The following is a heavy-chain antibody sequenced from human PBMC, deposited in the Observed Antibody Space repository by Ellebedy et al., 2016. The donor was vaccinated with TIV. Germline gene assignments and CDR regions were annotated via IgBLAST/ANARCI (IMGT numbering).Heavy chain of an antibody. J-gene: IGHJ4*02. CDR3: ARGGYSYPEDLDY. D-gene: IGHD5-18*01. CDR2: MNPNSGNT. V-gene: IGHV1-8*01. CDR1: GYTFTSYD. Sequence: ASVKVSCKASGYTFTSYDINWVRQAAGQGLEWMGWMNPNSGNTDSAQKFQDRVTMTRDTSTTTAFMELYSLTFEDTAVYYCARGGYSYPEDLDYWGQGTLVTVSS.